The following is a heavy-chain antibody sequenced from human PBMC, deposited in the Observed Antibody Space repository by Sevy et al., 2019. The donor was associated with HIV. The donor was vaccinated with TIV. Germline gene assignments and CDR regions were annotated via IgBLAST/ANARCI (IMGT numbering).Heavy chain of an antibody. V-gene: IGHV1-69*01. Sequence: ASVKVSCKASGGTFSSYAISWVRQAPGQGLEWMGGIIPIFGTANYAQKFQGRVTITADESTGTAYMELSSLGSEDTAVYYCARDAPGYCSSTSCYTRLSWYNWFDPWGQGTLVTVSS. D-gene: IGHD2-2*02. J-gene: IGHJ5*02. CDR3: ARDAPGYCSSTSCYTRLSWYNWFDP. CDR1: GGTFSSYA. CDR2: IIPIFGTA.